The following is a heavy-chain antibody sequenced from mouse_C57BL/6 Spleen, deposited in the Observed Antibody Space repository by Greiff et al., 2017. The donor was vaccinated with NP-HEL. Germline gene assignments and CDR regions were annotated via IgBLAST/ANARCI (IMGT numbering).Heavy chain of an antibody. D-gene: IGHD2-2*01. J-gene: IGHJ1*03. CDR3: ARMRVNWDFDV. V-gene: IGHV5-2*03. CDR2: INSYGGST. CDR1: EYAFPSHD. Sequence: EVKLVESGGGLVQPGESLKLSCESNEYAFPSHDMSWVRKTPEKRLELVAAINSYGGSTYYPDTMERRFIISRDNTKKTLYLQMSSLRSEDAALYYCARMRVNWDFDVWGTGTTVTVSS.